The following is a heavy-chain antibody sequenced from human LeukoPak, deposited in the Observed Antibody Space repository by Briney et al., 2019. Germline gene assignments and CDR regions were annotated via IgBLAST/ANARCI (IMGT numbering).Heavy chain of an antibody. D-gene: IGHD6-13*01. CDR2: IIPIFGTA. Sequence: ASVKVSCKASGGTSSSYAISWVRQAPGQGLEWMGGIIPIFGTANYARKFQGRVTITADESTSTAYMELSSLRSEDTAVYYCARDSSSSWYGDYWGQGTLVTVSS. CDR3: ARDSSSSWYGDY. CDR1: GGTSSSYA. J-gene: IGHJ4*02. V-gene: IGHV1-69*13.